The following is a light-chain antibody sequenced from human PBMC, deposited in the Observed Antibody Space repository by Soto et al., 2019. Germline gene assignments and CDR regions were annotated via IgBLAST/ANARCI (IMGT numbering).Light chain of an antibody. CDR3: QQYDNWPT. J-gene: IGKJ3*01. Sequence: EIVMTQSPATLSVSPGERATLSCRASQSVSANLAWYQQKPGQAPRLLIYGASTMAAGIPARFSGSGSGTVFTLTISGLQSEAFAVYYCQQYDNWPTFGPGTKVDLK. CDR1: QSVSAN. V-gene: IGKV3-15*01. CDR2: GAS.